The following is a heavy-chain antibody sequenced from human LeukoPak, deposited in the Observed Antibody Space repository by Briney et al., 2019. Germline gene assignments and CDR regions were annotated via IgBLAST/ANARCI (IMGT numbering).Heavy chain of an antibody. D-gene: IGHD2-2*01. CDR3: ARGTHCNSATCSWDYYYHMDV. Sequence: GGSLRLSCAASGFTFSNYALHWVRQAPGKGLEWVAVISYDGRNQYYADSVKGRFTISRDNSKNTLDLQMNSLRPEDTAVYYCARGTHCNSATCSWDYYYHMDVWGKGTTVTVSS. CDR1: GFTFSNYA. V-gene: IGHV3-30*04. CDR2: ISYDGRNQ. J-gene: IGHJ6*04.